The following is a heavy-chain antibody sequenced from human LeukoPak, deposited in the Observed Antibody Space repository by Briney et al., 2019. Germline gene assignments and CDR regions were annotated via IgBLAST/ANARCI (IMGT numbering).Heavy chain of an antibody. Sequence: GGSLRLSCVVSGFTVSTNFMSWVRQAPGERLEWVSVIYSGGSTYYADSVKGRFTISRDNSKNTLYLQMNSLRAEDTAVYYCARTRVDTTTVDYFDYCGQGTLVTVSS. J-gene: IGHJ4*02. CDR1: GFTVSTNF. CDR2: IYSGGST. D-gene: IGHD4-11*01. V-gene: IGHV3-53*01. CDR3: ARTRVDTTTVDYFDY.